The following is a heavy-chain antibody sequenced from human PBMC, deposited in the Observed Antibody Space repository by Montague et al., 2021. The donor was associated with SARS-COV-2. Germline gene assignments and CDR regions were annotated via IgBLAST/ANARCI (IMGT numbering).Heavy chain of an antibody. CDR3: ARGPVGVAARLRYCCDP. V-gene: IGHV4-34*01. Sequence: SETLSLTCAVYGGSLGSDHWSWIRQPPGKGLEWIGEVNHSGHTNYNVSLKSRVTMSVDTSKSQFSLKLRSVTAADTAVYYCARGPVGVAARLRYCCDPWGQGTLVTVSS. CDR1: GGSLGSDH. J-gene: IGHJ5*02. D-gene: IGHD6-6*01. CDR2: VNHSGHT.